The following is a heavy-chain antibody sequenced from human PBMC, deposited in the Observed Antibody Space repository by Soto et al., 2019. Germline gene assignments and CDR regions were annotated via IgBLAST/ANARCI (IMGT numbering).Heavy chain of an antibody. V-gene: IGHV3-23*01. Sequence: EVQLLESGGGLVQPGGSLRLSCAAFGFTFSSYAMSWVRQAPGKGLEWVSAISDSGGGTYYADSVKGRFTISRDNSKNTPDLQRNSLRAEDTAVYYCAKGNSGRYYYGMDVWGQGTTVTVSS. D-gene: IGHD1-1*01. J-gene: IGHJ6*02. CDR3: AKGNSGRYYYGMDV. CDR1: GFTFSSYA. CDR2: ISDSGGGT.